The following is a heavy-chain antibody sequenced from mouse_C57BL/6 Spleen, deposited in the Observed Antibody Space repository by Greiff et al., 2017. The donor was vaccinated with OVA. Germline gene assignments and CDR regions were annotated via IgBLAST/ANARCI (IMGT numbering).Heavy chain of an antibody. V-gene: IGHV14-4*01. D-gene: IGHD2-3*01. J-gene: IGHJ1*03. CDR1: GFNIKDDY. Sequence: VQLQQSGAELVRPGASVKLSCTASGFNIKDDYMHWVKQRPEQGLEWIGWIDPENGDTEYASKFQGKATITADPSSNTAYLQLSSLTSEDTAVYYCTRGYDGYLYWYFDVWGTGTTVTVSS. CDR2: IDPENGDT. CDR3: TRGYDGYLYWYFDV.